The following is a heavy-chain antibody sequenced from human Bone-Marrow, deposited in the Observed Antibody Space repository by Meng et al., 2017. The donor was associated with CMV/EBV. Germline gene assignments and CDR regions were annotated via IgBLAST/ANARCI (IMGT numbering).Heavy chain of an antibody. V-gene: IGHV3-21*01. Sequence: GGSLRLSCAASGFTFSSYSMNWVRQAPGKGLEWVSSISSSSSYIYYADSVKGRFTISRDNAKNSLYLQMNSLRAEDTAVYYCAIGHYGGAYYFDYWGQGTLVTVSS. CDR1: GFTFSSYS. CDR3: AIGHYGGAYYFDY. J-gene: IGHJ4*02. CDR2: ISSSSSYI. D-gene: IGHD4-23*01.